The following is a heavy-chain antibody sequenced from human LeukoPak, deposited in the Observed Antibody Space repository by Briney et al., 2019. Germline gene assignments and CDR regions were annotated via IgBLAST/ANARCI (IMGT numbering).Heavy chain of an antibody. CDR2: ISSSGSTI. Sequence: PWGSLRLSCAASGFTFSDYYMSWIRQAPGKGLEWVSYISSSGSTIYYADSVQGRFTISRDNAKNSLYPQMNSLRAEDTAVYYCATLTYYDFWSGYPPYYFDYWGQGTLVTVSS. D-gene: IGHD3-3*01. J-gene: IGHJ4*02. CDR1: GFTFSDYY. V-gene: IGHV3-11*01. CDR3: ATLTYYDFWSGYPPYYFDY.